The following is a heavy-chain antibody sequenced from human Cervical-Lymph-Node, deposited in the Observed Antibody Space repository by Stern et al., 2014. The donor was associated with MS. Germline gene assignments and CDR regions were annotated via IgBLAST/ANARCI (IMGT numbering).Heavy chain of an antibody. CDR2: VNANGGSA. Sequence: QVQLVQSGAQVKKPGASVKVSCTGSGYTFIRYYIHWVRQAPGQGLEWMGIVNANGGSARYAQKFQGRVTMASDTSTSTVSMELSNLRSEDTAVYYCATLYDSSGNYGMEVWGQGTTVIVSS. CDR3: ATLYDSSGNYGMEV. CDR1: GYTFIRYY. D-gene: IGHD5/OR15-5a*01. V-gene: IGHV1-46*01. J-gene: IGHJ6*02.